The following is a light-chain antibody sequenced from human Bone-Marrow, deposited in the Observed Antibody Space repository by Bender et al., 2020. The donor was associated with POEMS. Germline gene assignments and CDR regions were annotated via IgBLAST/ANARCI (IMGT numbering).Light chain of an antibody. CDR2: DVN. J-gene: IGLJ1*01. Sequence: HSALTQPRSVSGSPGQSVTISCTGASSDVGTYNYVSWYQHHPGKAPKLLLFDVNKRPSGVPDRFSGSKSGNTASLVVSGLQADDEADYHCCSYAGNNTYVFGTGTTVTVL. CDR1: SSDVGTYNY. CDR3: CSYAGNNTYV. V-gene: IGLV2-11*01.